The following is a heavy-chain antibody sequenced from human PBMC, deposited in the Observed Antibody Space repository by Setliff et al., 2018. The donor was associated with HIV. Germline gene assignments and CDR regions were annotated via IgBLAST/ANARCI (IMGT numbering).Heavy chain of an antibody. CDR2: ISGSGDST. D-gene: IGHD3-3*01. CDR3: ARGPQYNFWGGYLGL. CDR1: GFTFSSYS. J-gene: IGHJ4*02. V-gene: IGHV3-23*01. Sequence: GGSLRLSCAASGFTFSSYSMNWVRQAPGKGLEWVSAISGSGDSTFYADSVQGRFTISRDNSKNTLYLQMNSLRAEDTAVYYCARGPQYNFWGGYLGLWGRGTLVTVSS.